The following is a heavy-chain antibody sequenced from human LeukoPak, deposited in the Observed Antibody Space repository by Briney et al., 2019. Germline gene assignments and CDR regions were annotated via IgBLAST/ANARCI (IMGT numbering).Heavy chain of an antibody. CDR2: INPNSGGT. J-gene: IGHJ4*02. CDR3: ARSFYYGSGRALFDY. D-gene: IGHD3-10*01. CDR1: GYTFTGYY. V-gene: IGHV1-2*02. Sequence: GASVKVSCKASGYTFTGYYMHWVRQAPGQGLEWMGWINPNSGGTNYAQKFQGRVTMTRDTSISTAYMELSRLRSDDTAVYYCARSFYYGSGRALFDYWGQGTLVTVSS.